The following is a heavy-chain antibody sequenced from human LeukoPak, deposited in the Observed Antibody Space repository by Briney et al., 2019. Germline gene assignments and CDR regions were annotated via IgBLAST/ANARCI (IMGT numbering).Heavy chain of an antibody. D-gene: IGHD4-17*01. CDR1: GGSISSYY. J-gene: IGHJ5*02. CDR3: AREGGDDYGDYVWFDP. Sequence: SETLSFTCTVSGGSISSYYWSWIRQPPGKGLEWIGYIYYSGSTNYNPSLKSRVTISVDTSKNQFSLKLSSVTAADTAVYYCAREGGDDYGDYVWFDPWGQGTLVTVSS. CDR2: IYYSGST. V-gene: IGHV4-59*01.